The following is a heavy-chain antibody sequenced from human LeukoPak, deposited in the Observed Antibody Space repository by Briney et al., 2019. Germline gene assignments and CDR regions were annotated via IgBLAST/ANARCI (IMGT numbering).Heavy chain of an antibody. CDR1: GGSISSSSYY. V-gene: IGHV4-39*02. J-gene: IGHJ4*02. CDR2: IYYSGST. D-gene: IGHD6-13*01. CDR3: AREVAAAGTGY. Sequence: SETLSLTCTVSGGSISSSSYYWGWIRQPPGKGLEWIGSIYYSGSTYCNPSLKSRVTISVDTSKNQFSLKLSSVTAADTAVYYCAREVAAAGTGYWGQGTLVTVSS.